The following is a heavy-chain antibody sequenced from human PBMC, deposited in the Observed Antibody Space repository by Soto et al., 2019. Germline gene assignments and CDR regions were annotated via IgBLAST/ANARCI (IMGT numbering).Heavy chain of an antibody. CDR1: GGSISSSNW. CDR3: ATDPAPRYCSSTSCYGGGWFDP. V-gene: IGHV4-4*02. Sequence: SETLSLTCAVSGGSISSSNWWSWVRQPPGKGLEWIGEIYHSGSTNYNPSVKSRVTISVDNSKNQLSLKLSSVTAADTAVYYCATDPAPRYCSSTSCYGGGWFDPWGQGTLVTVSA. D-gene: IGHD2-2*01. J-gene: IGHJ5*02. CDR2: IYHSGST.